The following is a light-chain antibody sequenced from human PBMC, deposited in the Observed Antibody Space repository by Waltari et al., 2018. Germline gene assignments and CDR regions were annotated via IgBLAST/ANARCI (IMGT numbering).Light chain of an antibody. CDR1: ESLVSSDGNIS. CDR3: MQGTHWRT. CDR2: KVS. V-gene: IGKV2-30*01. Sequence: DVVMTQSPLSLPVTLGQPASISCRSSESLVSSDGNISVSWFQQRPGQAPRRLIYKVSRLECGVPDRCSGSGSGTDLTLKISRVEAEDVGVYYCMQGTHWRTFGQGTKVEIK. J-gene: IGKJ1*01.